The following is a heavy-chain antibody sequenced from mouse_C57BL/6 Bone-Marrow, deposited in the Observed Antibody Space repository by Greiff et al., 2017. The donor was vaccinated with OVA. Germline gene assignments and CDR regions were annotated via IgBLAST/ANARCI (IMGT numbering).Heavy chain of an antibody. J-gene: IGHJ4*01. CDR3: TRRIDYYGSSGGYAMDY. D-gene: IGHD1-1*01. CDR1: GYTFTDYE. CDR2: IDPETGGT. V-gene: IGHV1-15*01. Sequence: VQLQQSGAELVRPGASVTLSCKASGYTFTDYEMHWVKQTPVHGLEWIGAIDPETGGTAYNQKFKGKAILTADKSSSTAYMELRSLTSEDSAVYYCTRRIDYYGSSGGYAMDYWGQGTSVTVSS.